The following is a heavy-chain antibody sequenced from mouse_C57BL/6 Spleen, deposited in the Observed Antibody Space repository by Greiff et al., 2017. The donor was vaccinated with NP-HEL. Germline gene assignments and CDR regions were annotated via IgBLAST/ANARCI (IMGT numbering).Heavy chain of an antibody. CDR2: ISNGGGST. CDR1: GFTFSDYY. D-gene: IGHD2-4*01. J-gene: IGHJ3*01. CDR3: ARGRIYYDYDRGFAY. V-gene: IGHV5-12*01. Sequence: EVQLVESGGGLVQPGGSLKLSCAASGFTFSDYYMYWVRQTPEKRLEWVAYISNGGGSTYYPDTVKGRFTISRDNAKNTLYLQMSRLKSEDTAMYYCARGRIYYDYDRGFAYWGQGTLVTVSA.